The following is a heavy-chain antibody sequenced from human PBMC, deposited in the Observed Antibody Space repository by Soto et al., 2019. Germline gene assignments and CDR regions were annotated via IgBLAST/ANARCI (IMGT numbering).Heavy chain of an antibody. Sequence: GASVKVSCKASGYTFTSYAMHWVRQAPGQRLEWMGWTNAGNGNTKYSQKFQGRVTITRDTSASTAYMELSSLRSEDTAVYYCARVDGYGSGSYYKLKGFDPWGQGTLVTVSS. CDR1: GYTFTSYA. CDR3: ARVDGYGSGSYYKLKGFDP. CDR2: TNAGNGNT. V-gene: IGHV1-3*01. D-gene: IGHD3-10*01. J-gene: IGHJ5*02.